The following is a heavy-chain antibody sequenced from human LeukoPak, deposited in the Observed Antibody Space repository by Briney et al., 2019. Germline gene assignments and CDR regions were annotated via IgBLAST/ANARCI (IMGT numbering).Heavy chain of an antibody. V-gene: IGHV3-74*01. CDR3: ARDVPHNWFDT. CDR1: EITFGNNW. CDR2: INSDGGGA. J-gene: IGHJ5*02. Sequence: GGSLNPSFPAPEITFGNNWMPWVGQGPGKGLCWISRINSDGGGAIYADSVKGRFTVSRDNAKNTLYLQMNSLRAEDTAVYYCARDVPHNWFDTWGQGTLVTVSS.